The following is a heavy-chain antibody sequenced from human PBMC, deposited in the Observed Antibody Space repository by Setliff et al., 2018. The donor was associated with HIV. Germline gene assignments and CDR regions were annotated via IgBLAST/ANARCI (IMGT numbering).Heavy chain of an antibody. CDR2: ISAYNGNT. D-gene: IGHD4-17*01. CDR1: GYTFTHYA. CDR3: ARSTTAD. J-gene: IGHJ4*02. V-gene: IGHV1-18*01. Sequence: GASVKVSCKASGYTFTHYAISWVRQAPGQGLEYLGWISAYNGNTNYAQKFQGRVTMTRDTSISTAYMELSRLRSDDTALYYCARSTTADWGQGKMVTVSS.